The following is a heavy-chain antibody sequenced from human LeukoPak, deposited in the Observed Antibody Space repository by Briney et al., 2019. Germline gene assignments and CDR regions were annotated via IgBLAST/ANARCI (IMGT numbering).Heavy chain of an antibody. V-gene: IGHV3-23*01. CDR1: GFTFSSYA. CDR2: ICTSGSDT. J-gene: IGHJ4*02. Sequence: GGSLRLSCAASGFTFSSYAMSWVRQAPGKGLEWVSVICTSGSDTYYADSVKGRFTISRDNSKNTVYLQMNSLRAEDTAVYYCARYCSSTSWFSSLAALWWGQGTLVTVSS. D-gene: IGHD2-2*01. CDR3: ARYCSSTSWFSSLAALW.